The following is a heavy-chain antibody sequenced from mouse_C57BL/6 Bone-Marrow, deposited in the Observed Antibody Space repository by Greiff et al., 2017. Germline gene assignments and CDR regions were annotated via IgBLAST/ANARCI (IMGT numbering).Heavy chain of an antibody. D-gene: IGHD2-5*01. Sequence: EVKLVESGPELVKPGASVKISCKASGYSFTGYYMNWVKQSPEKSLEWIGEINPSTGGTTYNQKFKAKATLTVDKSSSTAYMQLKSLTSEDSAVYYCARRLYYSNYYYYAMDYWGQGTSVTVSS. CDR3: ARRLYYSNYYYYAMDY. CDR2: INPSTGGT. J-gene: IGHJ4*01. CDR1: GYSFTGYY. V-gene: IGHV1-42*01.